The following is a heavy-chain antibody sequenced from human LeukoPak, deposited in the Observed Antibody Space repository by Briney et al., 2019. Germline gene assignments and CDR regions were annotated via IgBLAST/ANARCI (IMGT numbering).Heavy chain of an antibody. J-gene: IGHJ4*02. CDR2: IYPGDSDT. D-gene: IGHD3-16*01. CDR1: GYSFASYW. Sequence: GESLKISCKGSGYSFASYWIGWVRQMPGKGLEWMGIIYPGDSDTRYSPSFQGQVTISADKSISTAYLQWSSLKASDTAMYYCARQMYYDYVWGSYSEYDYWGQGTLVTVSS. CDR3: ARQMYYDYVWGSYSEYDY. V-gene: IGHV5-51*01.